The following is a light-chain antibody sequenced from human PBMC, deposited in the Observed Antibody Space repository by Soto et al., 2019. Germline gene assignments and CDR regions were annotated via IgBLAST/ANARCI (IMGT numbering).Light chain of an antibody. CDR1: SSDVGSYNL. CDR2: EGS. V-gene: IGLV2-23*01. J-gene: IGLJ1*01. Sequence: QSALTQPASVSGSPGQSITISCTGTSSDVGSYNLVSWYQQHPGKAPKLMIYEGSKRPSGVSNRFSGSKSGNTASLTISGLQAEDEADYYCSSYAGSSPYNYVFGTGTKVTVL. CDR3: SSYAGSSPYNYV.